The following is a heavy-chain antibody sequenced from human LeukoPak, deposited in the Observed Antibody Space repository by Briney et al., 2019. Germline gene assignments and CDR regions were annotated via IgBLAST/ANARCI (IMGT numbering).Heavy chain of an antibody. CDR2: ISYDGSNK. D-gene: IGHD1-26*01. V-gene: IGHV3-30-3*01. J-gene: IGHJ4*02. CDR3: AKGMEWELLDRFDY. CDR1: GFTFSSYA. Sequence: GGSLRLSCAASGFTFSSYAMHWVRQAPGKGLEWVAVISYDGSNKYYADSVKGRFTISRDNSKNTLYLQMNSLRAEDTAVYYCAKGMEWELLDRFDYWGQGTLVTVSS.